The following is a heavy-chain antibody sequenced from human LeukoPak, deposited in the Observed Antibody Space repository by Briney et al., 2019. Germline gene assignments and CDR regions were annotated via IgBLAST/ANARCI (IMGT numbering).Heavy chain of an antibody. CDR3: ASGYLVGARRKNYFDY. CDR2: IYTSGST. D-gene: IGHD2-15*01. Sequence: SETLSLTCTVSGGSISSYYWSWIRQPAGKGLEWIGRIYTSGSTNYNPSLKSRVTISVDTSKNQFSLKLSSVTAADTAVYYCASGYLVGARRKNYFDYWGQGTLVTVSS. CDR1: GGSISSYY. J-gene: IGHJ4*02. V-gene: IGHV4-4*07.